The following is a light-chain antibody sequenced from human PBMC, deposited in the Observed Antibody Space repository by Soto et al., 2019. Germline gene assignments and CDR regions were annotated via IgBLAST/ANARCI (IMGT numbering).Light chain of an antibody. J-gene: IGLJ1*01. CDR3: SSYTSSSTPYV. V-gene: IGLV2-14*01. Sequence: QSVLTQPASVSGSPGQSITISCTGTSSEVGGYNYVSWYQQHPGKAPKLMIYDVSNRPSGVSNRFSGSKSGNTASLTISGFQAEDEADYYCSSYTSSSTPYVFGTGTKVTVL. CDR2: DVS. CDR1: SSEVGGYNY.